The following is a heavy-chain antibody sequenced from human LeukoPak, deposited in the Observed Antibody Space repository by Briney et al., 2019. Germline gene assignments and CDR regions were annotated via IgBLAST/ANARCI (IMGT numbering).Heavy chain of an antibody. CDR2: ISGSGGST. Sequence: GGSLRLSCAASGFTVGSSSMNWVRQAPGKGLEWVSGISGSGGSTYYADSVKGRFTISRDNSKNTLYLQMNSLRAEDTAVYYCAKDPSYSGYGTYDYWGQGTLVTVSS. D-gene: IGHD5-12*01. CDR1: GFTVGSSS. CDR3: AKDPSYSGYGTYDY. J-gene: IGHJ4*02. V-gene: IGHV3-23*01.